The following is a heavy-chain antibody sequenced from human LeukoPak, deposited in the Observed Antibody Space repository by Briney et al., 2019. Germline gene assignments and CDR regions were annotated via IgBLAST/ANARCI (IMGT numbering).Heavy chain of an antibody. CDR2: IYYPVDT. CDR1: GDSFIGSY. D-gene: IGHD3-22*01. CDR3: ARRRYYESSGYNPTYYFDY. Sequence: PAETLSLTCTVSGDSFIGSYWSWIRQAPGQGLEWIGYIYYPVDTNYNPSLQSRVTISVDISKKQFSLRLNSVTAADTAVYYCARRRYYESSGYNPTYYFDYWGQGILVNVP. V-gene: IGHV4-59*01. J-gene: IGHJ4*02.